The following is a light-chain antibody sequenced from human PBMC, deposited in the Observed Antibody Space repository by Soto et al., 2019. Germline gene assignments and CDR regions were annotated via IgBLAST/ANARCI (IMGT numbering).Light chain of an antibody. V-gene: IGLV2-8*01. CDR2: EVS. J-gene: IGLJ2*01. CDR1: SSDVGDYKY. CDR3: SSYAGSNNFRV. Sequence: QSVLTQPPSASGSPGQSVTISCTGTSSDVGDYKYVSWYQQQPGKAPKLIIYEVSERPSGVPDRFSGSKSGNTASLTVSGLQDEDEAEYYCSSYAGSNNFRVFGGGTKLTVL.